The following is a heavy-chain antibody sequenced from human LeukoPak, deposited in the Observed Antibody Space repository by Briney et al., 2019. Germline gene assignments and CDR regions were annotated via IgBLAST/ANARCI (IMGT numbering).Heavy chain of an antibody. D-gene: IGHD3-16*02. CDR1: GGSFSGCY. V-gene: IGHV4-34*01. Sequence: TSETLSLTCAVYGGSFSGCYWSWIRQPPGKGLEWIGEINHSGSTNYNPSLKSRVTTSVDTSKNQFSLKLSSVTAADTAVYYCARASGSPYDYVWGSYRLHYFDYWGQGTLVTVSS. J-gene: IGHJ4*02. CDR3: ARASGSPYDYVWGSYRLHYFDY. CDR2: INHSGST.